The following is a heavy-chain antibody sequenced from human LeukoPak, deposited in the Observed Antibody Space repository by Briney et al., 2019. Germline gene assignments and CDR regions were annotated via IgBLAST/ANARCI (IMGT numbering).Heavy chain of an antibody. Sequence: SETLSLTCTVSGGSISSYYWSWIRQSPGKGLELIGYIYYTGSTNYNPSLKSRVTISVDTSKNQFSLKLSSVTAADTAMYYCAKKSPPVSYNWFDPWGQGTLVTVSS. CDR3: AKKSPPVSYNWFDP. CDR1: GGSISSYY. J-gene: IGHJ5*02. CDR2: IYYTGST. D-gene: IGHD5/OR15-5a*01. V-gene: IGHV4-59*08.